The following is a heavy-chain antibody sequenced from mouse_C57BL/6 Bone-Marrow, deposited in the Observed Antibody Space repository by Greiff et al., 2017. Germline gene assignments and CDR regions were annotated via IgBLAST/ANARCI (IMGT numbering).Heavy chain of an antibody. D-gene: IGHD2-2*01. J-gene: IGHJ3*01. CDR2: IDPSDSYT. V-gene: IGHV1-69*01. CDR1: GYTFTSYW. Sequence: QVQLQQPGAELVMPGASVKLSCKASGYTFTSYWMHWVKQRPGQGLEWIGEIDPSDSYTNYNQKFKGKSTLTVDKSSSTAYMQLSSLTSGSSAVYYCARNYGYDVEFAYWGQGTLVTVSA. CDR3: ARNYGYDVEFAY.